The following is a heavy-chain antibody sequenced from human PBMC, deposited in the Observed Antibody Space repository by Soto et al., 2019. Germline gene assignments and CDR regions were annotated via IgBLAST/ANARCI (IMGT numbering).Heavy chain of an antibody. J-gene: IGHJ3*02. CDR2: MNPNSGNT. D-gene: IGHD6-13*01. V-gene: IGHV1-8*01. CDR1: GYTFTSYD. CDR3: AHSTYSSSWYGDAFDI. Sequence: ASVKVSCKASGYTFTSYDINWVRQATGQGLEWMGWMNPNSGNTGYAQKFQGRVTMTRNTSISTAYMELSSLRSEDTAVYYCAHSTYSSSWYGDAFDIWGQGTMVTVSS.